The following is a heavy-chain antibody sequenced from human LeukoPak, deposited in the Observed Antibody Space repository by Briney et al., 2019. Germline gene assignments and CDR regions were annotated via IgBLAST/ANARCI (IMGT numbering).Heavy chain of an antibody. CDR1: GFTFSSYW. J-gene: IGHJ6*02. D-gene: IGHD6-13*01. CDR2: INSDGSST. V-gene: IGHV3-74*01. Sequence: GGSLRLSCAASGFTFSSYWMHWVRQAPGKGLVWVSRINSDGSSTSYADSVKGRFTISRDNAKNTLYLQMNSLRAEDTAVYYCARVIAAAGGVGEYYYYGMDVWGQRTTVTVSS. CDR3: ARVIAAAGGVGEYYYYGMDV.